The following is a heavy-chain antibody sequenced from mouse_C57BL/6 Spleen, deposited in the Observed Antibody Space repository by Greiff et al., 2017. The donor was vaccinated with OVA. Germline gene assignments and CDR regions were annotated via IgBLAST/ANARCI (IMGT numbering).Heavy chain of an antibody. CDR2: ISYSGST. CDR1: GYSITSDY. D-gene: IGHD2-3*01. J-gene: IGHJ1*03. Sequence: EVKLMESGPGLAKSSQTLSLTCSVTGYSITSDYWNWTRKFPGNKLEYMGYISYSGSTYYNPSLKSRISITRDTSKNQYYLQLNSVTTEDTATYYCARRRDGYSGYFDVWGTGTTVTVSS. V-gene: IGHV3-8*01. CDR3: ARRRDGYSGYFDV.